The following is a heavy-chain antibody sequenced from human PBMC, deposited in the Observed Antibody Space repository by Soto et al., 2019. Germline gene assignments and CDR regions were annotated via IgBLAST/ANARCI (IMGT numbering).Heavy chain of an antibody. CDR3: AKPPVITASYYYYDMDV. V-gene: IGHV3-23*01. CDR1: GFTFGTFP. J-gene: IGHJ6*02. D-gene: IGHD4-4*01. Sequence: GGSLRLSCAASGFTFGTFPMTWVRQAPGKGLEWVSGISGSGISTYYADSVKGRFTLSRDNSNNTVFLQMNSLRAEDTAVYYCAKPPVITASYYYYDMDVWGQGTTVTVSS. CDR2: ISGSGIST.